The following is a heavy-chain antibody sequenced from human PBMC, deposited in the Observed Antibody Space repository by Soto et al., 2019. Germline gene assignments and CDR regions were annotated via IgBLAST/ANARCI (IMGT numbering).Heavy chain of an antibody. CDR3: AATLVRFLGMDYFDY. V-gene: IGHV1-58*01. Sequence: SVKVSCKASRFTFTSSAVQWVRQARGQRLEWIGWIVVGSGNTNYAQKFQERVTITRDMSTSTAYMELSSLRSEDTAVYYCAATLVRFLGMDYFDYWGQGTLVTVSS. D-gene: IGHD3-3*01. J-gene: IGHJ4*02. CDR2: IVVGSGNT. CDR1: RFTFTSSA.